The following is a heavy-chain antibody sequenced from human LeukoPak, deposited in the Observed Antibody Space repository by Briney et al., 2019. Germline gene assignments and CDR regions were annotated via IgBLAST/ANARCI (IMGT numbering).Heavy chain of an antibody. V-gene: IGHV3-21*01. CDR1: GFTFSSYT. CDR3: ARGRFHYDSTGYSSFYY. Sequence: GGSLRLSCVASGFTFSSYTMIWVRQAPGKGLEWLSSISSTSCYIYYADSVKGRFTISRDNAKNSLYLQMNSLTAEDTAVYYCARGRFHYDSTGYSSFYYWGQGTLVTVSS. J-gene: IGHJ4*02. D-gene: IGHD3-22*01. CDR2: ISSTSCYI.